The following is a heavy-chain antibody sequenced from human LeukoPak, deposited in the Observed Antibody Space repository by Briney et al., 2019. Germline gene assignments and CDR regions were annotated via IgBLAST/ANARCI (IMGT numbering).Heavy chain of an antibody. CDR1: GYIFTGYF. CDR3: ARSSGSY. J-gene: IGHJ4*02. Sequence: ASVKVSCKASGYIFTGYFVQWVRQAPGQGLEWMGWINPNTGSTKSAQKFQDRVTMTLDTSITTVYMELSRLRSDDTAVYYCARSSGSYWGQGTLVTVSS. V-gene: IGHV1-2*02. CDR2: INPNTGST. D-gene: IGHD3-10*01.